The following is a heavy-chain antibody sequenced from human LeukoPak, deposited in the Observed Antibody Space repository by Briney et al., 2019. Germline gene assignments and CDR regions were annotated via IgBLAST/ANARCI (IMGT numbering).Heavy chain of an antibody. D-gene: IGHD5-12*01. J-gene: IGHJ4*02. CDR3: ARARSGYSGYGPFDY. CDR1: GYSFTSYW. V-gene: IGHV5-51*01. Sequence: RGESLKISCKGFGYSFTSYWIGWVRQMPGKGLEWMGIIYPGDSDTRYSPSFQGQVTISADKSISTAYLQWSSLKASDTAMYYCARARSGYSGYGPFDYWGQGTLVTVSS. CDR2: IYPGDSDT.